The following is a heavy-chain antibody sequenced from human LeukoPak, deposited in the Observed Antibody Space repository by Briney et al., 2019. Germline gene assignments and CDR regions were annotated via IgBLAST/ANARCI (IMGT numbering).Heavy chain of an antibody. CDR3: ARKKDSSGYFS. CDR1: DYSISSSNW. Sequence: SETLSLTCAVSDYSISSSNWWVWIRQPPGKGLEWIGYMYHSGSTSYNPSLKSRASMSLDTTKNQFSLKLRSVTAVDTAIYYCARKKDSSGYFSWGQGILVTVSS. D-gene: IGHD3-22*01. CDR2: MYHSGST. V-gene: IGHV4-28*01. J-gene: IGHJ4*02.